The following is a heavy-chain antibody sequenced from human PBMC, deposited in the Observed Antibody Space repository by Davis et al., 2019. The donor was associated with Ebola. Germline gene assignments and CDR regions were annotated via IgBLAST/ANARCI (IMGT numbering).Heavy chain of an antibody. Sequence: SVKVSCQTSGGFFSSHPFSWVRQAPSQGLEWMGGIIPIFDTPHYAQKFQGRITITEDTSTSTAYMELSSLRSEDTDTYFCARDFDGGNYYFDYWGPGTPVTVSS. J-gene: IGHJ4*02. D-gene: IGHD3-9*01. CDR2: IIPIFDTP. CDR1: GGFFSSHP. CDR3: ARDFDGGNYYFDY. V-gene: IGHV1-69*06.